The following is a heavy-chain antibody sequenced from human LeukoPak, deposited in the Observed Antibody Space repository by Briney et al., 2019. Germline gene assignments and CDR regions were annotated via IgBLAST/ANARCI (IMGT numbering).Heavy chain of an antibody. V-gene: IGHV3-7*01. Sequence: PGGFLRLSCAASGFSFNNYRMNWVRQAPGKGLEWVAHIKQDGSEIYYVASVKGRFTISRDNANNSLYLQMNNLRAEDTAVYYCAREFSGSLDYWGQGTLVTVSS. D-gene: IGHD1-26*01. J-gene: IGHJ4*02. CDR3: AREFSGSLDY. CDR2: IKQDGSEI. CDR1: GFSFNNYR.